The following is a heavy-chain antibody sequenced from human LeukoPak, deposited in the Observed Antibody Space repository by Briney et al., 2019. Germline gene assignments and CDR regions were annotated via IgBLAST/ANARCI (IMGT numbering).Heavy chain of an antibody. D-gene: IGHD2-21*01. Sequence: PSETLSLTCTVSGGSISSSSYYWGWIRQPPEKGLEWIGSIYYSGSTYYNPSLKSRVTISVDTSKNQFSLKLSSVTAADTAVYYCASVIRYYFDYWGQGTLVTVSS. V-gene: IGHV4-39*01. J-gene: IGHJ4*02. CDR3: ASVIRYYFDY. CDR1: GGSISSSSYY. CDR2: IYYSGST.